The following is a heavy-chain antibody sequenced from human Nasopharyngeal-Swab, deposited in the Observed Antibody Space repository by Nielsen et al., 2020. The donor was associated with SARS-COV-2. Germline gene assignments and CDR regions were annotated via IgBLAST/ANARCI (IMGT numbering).Heavy chain of an antibody. CDR3: ASDPLTFYDSWSGPRPLEEPYGLDV. Sequence: GGSLRLSCVASGITFSSYSMNWVRQAPGKGLEWVSSISSSSTYIYYADSVKGRFTIPRDNAKNLLYLQMNSLRAEDTAVYYCASDPLTFYDSWSGPRPLEEPYGLDVWGQGTTVTVSS. V-gene: IGHV3-21*01. D-gene: IGHD3-3*01. J-gene: IGHJ6*02. CDR1: GITFSSYS. CDR2: ISSSSTYI.